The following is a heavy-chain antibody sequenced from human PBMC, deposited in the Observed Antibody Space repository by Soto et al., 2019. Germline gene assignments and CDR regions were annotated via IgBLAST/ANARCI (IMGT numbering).Heavy chain of an antibody. CDR2: IIPIFGTA. Sequence: QVQLVQSGAEVKKPGSSVKVSCKASGGTFSSYSINWVRQAPGQGLEWMGGIIPIFGTANYAQKFQGRVTIHADESTSTAYLELSRLRSEDAAVYYCARDGGRHSGGIDYWGQGTLVTVSS. D-gene: IGHD1-26*01. V-gene: IGHV1-69*01. CDR3: ARDGGRHSGGIDY. CDR1: GGTFSSYS. J-gene: IGHJ4*02.